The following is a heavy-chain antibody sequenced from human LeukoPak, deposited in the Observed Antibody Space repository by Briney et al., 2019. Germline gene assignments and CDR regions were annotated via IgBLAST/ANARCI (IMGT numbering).Heavy chain of an antibody. CDR3: AKDATPNSSGWYNY. Sequence: GRSLRLSCAASGFTFDDYAMHWVRQAPGKGLEWVSGISWNSGSIGYADSVKGRFTISRDNAKNSLYLQMNSLRAEDTALYYCAKDATPNSSGWYNYWGQGTLVTVSS. V-gene: IGHV3-9*01. D-gene: IGHD6-19*01. CDR2: ISWNSGSI. J-gene: IGHJ4*02. CDR1: GFTFDDYA.